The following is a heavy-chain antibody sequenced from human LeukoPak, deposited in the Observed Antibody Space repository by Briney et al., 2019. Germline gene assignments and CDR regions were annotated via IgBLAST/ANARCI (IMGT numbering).Heavy chain of an antibody. V-gene: IGHV1-18*01. D-gene: IGHD1-1*01. Sequence: ASVKVSCKASGYTFTSYGISWVRQAPGQGLEWMGWISAYNGNTNYAQKLQGRVTMTTDTSTSTAYMELRSLRSDDTAVYYCARLAVPTGTTGHYFDYWGQGTLVTVSS. CDR3: ARLAVPTGTTGHYFDY. CDR1: GYTFTSYG. CDR2: ISAYNGNT. J-gene: IGHJ4*02.